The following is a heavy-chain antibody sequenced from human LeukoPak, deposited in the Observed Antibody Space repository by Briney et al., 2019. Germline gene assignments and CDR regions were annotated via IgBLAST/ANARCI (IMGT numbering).Heavy chain of an antibody. J-gene: IGHJ5*02. CDR3: ARSYYYGSGSHPRFDP. D-gene: IGHD3-10*01. CDR2: INPSSGGT. CDR1: GYTFTSYD. Sequence: GASVKVSCKASGYTFTSYDINWVRQAPGQGLEWMGWINPSSGGTNYAQKFQGRVTMTRDTSISTAYMELSRLRSDDTAVYYCARSYYYGSGSHPRFDPWGQGTLVTVSS. V-gene: IGHV1-2*02.